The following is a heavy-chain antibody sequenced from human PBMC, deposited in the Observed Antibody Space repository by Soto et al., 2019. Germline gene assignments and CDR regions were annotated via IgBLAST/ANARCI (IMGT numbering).Heavy chain of an antibody. D-gene: IGHD3-22*01. CDR2: ISAYNGDT. V-gene: IGHV1-18*04. CDR1: GYTFRSYG. J-gene: IGHJ4*02. Sequence: QIQLVQSGGEVKKPGASVKVSCKASGYTFRSYGISWVRQAPGQGLEWVGWISAYNGDTHYAPKFQDRITLTTEISTDTAYRELGCLRLDDTAVYYCARDWSRYYDNSGLIWFYWGQGSLVTVSS. CDR3: ARDWSRYYDNSGLIWFY.